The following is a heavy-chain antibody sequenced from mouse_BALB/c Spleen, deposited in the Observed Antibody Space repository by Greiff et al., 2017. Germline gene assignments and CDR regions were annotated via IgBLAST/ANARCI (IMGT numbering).Heavy chain of an antibody. V-gene: IGHV14-3*02. CDR2: FVPANGNT. CDR3: ARWEGYLDY. D-gene: IGHD1-1*01. J-gene: IGHJ2*01. CDR1: GFIIKDIS. Sequence: VRLKEPGAELVNPGASVKLSCTASGFIIKDISMHWVKQRPEQGLVWIGRFVPANGNTKYDPQFQGKATITADTSSNTAYLQTSSLTSEDPAGYYCARWEGYLDYWGQGTTLTVSS.